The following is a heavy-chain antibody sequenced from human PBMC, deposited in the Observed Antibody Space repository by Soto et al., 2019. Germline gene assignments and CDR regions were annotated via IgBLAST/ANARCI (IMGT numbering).Heavy chain of an antibody. J-gene: IGHJ4*02. Sequence: QITLKESGPTLVQPTQTLTLTCAFSGFSLTSSGVAVGWVRQPPGRALEWLALIYWDDDKRYSPSLKSRLTITKDTPKSPFVLTMTNMYPVDTAPYYCAHGLAWKSAPLAYWGQGTLFTVSS. D-gene: IGHD1-1*01. CDR1: GFSLTSSGVA. CDR2: IYWDDDK. CDR3: AHGLAWKSAPLAY. V-gene: IGHV2-5*02.